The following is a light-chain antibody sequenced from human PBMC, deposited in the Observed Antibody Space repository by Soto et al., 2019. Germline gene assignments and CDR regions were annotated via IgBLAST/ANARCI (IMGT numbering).Light chain of an antibody. CDR1: TSDVGAYNY. Sequence: QSALTQPASVSGSPGQSITISCTGTTSDVGAYNYVSWYPQHPGKAPKLMIYDVSNRPSGVSNRFSGSKSGNTASLTISGLQAEDEADYYCSSYTRSNTYVFGTGTKLTVL. CDR2: DVS. V-gene: IGLV2-14*01. J-gene: IGLJ1*01. CDR3: SSYTRSNTYV.